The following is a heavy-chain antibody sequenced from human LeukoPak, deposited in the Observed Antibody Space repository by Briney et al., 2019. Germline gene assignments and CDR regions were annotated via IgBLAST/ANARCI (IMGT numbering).Heavy chain of an antibody. V-gene: IGHV3-30*04. CDR1: GFTFSSYA. J-gene: IGHJ4*02. CDR2: ISYDGSNK. Sequence: GGPLRLSCAASGFTFSSYAMHWVRQAPGKGLEWVAVISYDGSNKYYADSVKGRFTISRDNSKNTLCLQMNSLRAEDTAVYYCARDPINYDFWSGYRRPGFDYWGQGTLVTVSS. CDR3: ARDPINYDFWSGYRRPGFDY. D-gene: IGHD3-3*01.